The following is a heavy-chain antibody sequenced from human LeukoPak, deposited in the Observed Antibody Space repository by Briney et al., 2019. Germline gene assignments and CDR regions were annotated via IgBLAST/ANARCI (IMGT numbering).Heavy chain of an antibody. J-gene: IGHJ4*02. Sequence: PSETLSLSCTVSLDSTTSNFWSWVRQSPGKGLEWIGEIHRSGSPNYNPSLQSRVTISIDRSRNQIALELSSVTAADTAVYYCAREILGGFNPGAYWGQGTLVTVSS. CDR3: AREILGGFNPGAY. D-gene: IGHD1-14*01. V-gene: IGHV4-4*02. CDR2: IHRSGSP. CDR1: LDSTTSNF.